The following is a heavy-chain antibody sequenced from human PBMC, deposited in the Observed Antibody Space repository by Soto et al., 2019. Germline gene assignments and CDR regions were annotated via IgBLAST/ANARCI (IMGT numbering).Heavy chain of an antibody. CDR3: AREDPVDTAMVR. V-gene: IGHV3-33*01. CDR2: IWYDGSNK. D-gene: IGHD5-18*01. CDR1: GVTFSSYC. Sequence: QXLSGAGSGVTFSSYCMHWVLQAPGKGLEWVAVIWYDGSNKYYADSVKGRFTIPRDNSKNTLYLQMNSLRAEDTAVYYCAREDPVDTAMVRWGQGTLVTVSS. J-gene: IGHJ4*02.